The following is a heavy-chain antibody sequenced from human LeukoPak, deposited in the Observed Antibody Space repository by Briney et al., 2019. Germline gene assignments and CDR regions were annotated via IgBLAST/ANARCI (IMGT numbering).Heavy chain of an antibody. CDR1: GASISSYY. Sequence: PSESLSLTCTVSGASISSYYWSWIRQPPGKGLEWIGYITSSGSTNYNPSLKSRVTISVDTSKNQFSLKLSSVTAADTAVYYCARDPYGDYWIDYWGQGTLVPVFS. V-gene: IGHV4-59*01. CDR3: ARDPYGDYWIDY. D-gene: IGHD4-17*01. CDR2: ITSSGST. J-gene: IGHJ4*02.